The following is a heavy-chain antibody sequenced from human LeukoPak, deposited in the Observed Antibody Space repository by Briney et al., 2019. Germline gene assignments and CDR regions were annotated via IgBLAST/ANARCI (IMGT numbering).Heavy chain of an antibody. CDR1: GGSISSYY. CDR2: IYYSGST. J-gene: IGHJ3*02. Sequence: SETLSLTCTVSGGSISSYYWRWIRQPPGKGLEWIGYIYYSGSTNYNPSLKSRVTISVDTSKNQFSLKLSSVTAADTAVYYCARVARTHSIVATVYDAFDIWGQGTMVTVSS. D-gene: IGHD5-12*01. V-gene: IGHV4-59*01. CDR3: ARVARTHSIVATVYDAFDI.